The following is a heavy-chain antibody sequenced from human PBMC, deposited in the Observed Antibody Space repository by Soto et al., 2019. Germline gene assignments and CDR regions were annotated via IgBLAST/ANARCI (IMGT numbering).Heavy chain of an antibody. CDR1: GFTFSSYG. CDR3: ARDIGDQTSRWTDAFDI. D-gene: IGHD6-13*01. J-gene: IGHJ3*02. V-gene: IGHV3-33*01. CDR2: IWYDGANK. Sequence: AGGSLRLSCAASGFTFSSYGMYWVRQAPGKGLEWVAVIWYDGANKYYVDSVKGRFTISKDNSKNTLYLQMNSLRAEDTAIYYCARDIGDQTSRWTDAFDIWGQGTMVTVSS.